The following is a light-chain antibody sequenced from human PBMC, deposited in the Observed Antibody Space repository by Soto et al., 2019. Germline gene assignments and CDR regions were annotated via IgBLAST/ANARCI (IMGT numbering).Light chain of an antibody. Sequence: EIVMTQFPATLSVSPGERATLSCRASQSISGNLAWYQQKPGQAPRLLIYGASTRATGIPARFSGSGSGTEFTLTISSLQSEDSAVYYCQHYNNWPPWTFGQGTKVEIK. CDR2: GAS. CDR3: QHYNNWPPWT. CDR1: QSISGN. J-gene: IGKJ1*01. V-gene: IGKV3-15*01.